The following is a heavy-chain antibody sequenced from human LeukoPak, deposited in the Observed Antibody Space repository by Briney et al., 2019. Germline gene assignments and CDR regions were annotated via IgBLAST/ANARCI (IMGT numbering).Heavy chain of an antibody. D-gene: IGHD2-2*01. J-gene: IGHJ4*02. CDR1: SGSISSSSYY. CDR3: AKGRPLNIVVVPAAPYYFDY. Sequence: SETLSLTCTVSSGSISSSSYYWGWIRQPPGKGLEWIGTIYYSGSTYYNPSLKGRVTISVDMSKNQFSVKLSSVTAADTAVYYCAKGRPLNIVVVPAAPYYFDYWGQGTLVTVSS. V-gene: IGHV4-39*01. CDR2: IYYSGST.